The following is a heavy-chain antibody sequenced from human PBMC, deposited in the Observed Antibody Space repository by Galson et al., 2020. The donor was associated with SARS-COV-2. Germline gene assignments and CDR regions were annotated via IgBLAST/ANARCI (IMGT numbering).Heavy chain of an antibody. D-gene: IGHD3-9*01. Sequence: SETLSLTCAVYGGSFSGYYWSWIRQPPGKGLEWIGEINSSGSTNYNPSLKSRVTISVDTSKNHFSLKLSSVTAADTAVYYCARGVILTGYYLPGLGFDPWGQGTLVTVSS. CDR1: GGSFSGYY. CDR3: ARGVILTGYYLPGLGFDP. J-gene: IGHJ5*02. CDR2: INSSGST. V-gene: IGHV4-34*01.